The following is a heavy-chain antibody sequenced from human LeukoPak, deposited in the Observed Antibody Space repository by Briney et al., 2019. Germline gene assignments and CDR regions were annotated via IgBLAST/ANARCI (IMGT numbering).Heavy chain of an antibody. D-gene: IGHD6-6*01. Sequence: GASVKVSCKASGYTFTGYYMHWVRQAPGQGLEWMGRINPNSGGTNYAQKFQGRVTTTRDTSISTAYMELSRLRSDDTAVYYCARDGSSSYYFDYWGQGTLVTVSS. V-gene: IGHV1-2*06. CDR2: INPNSGGT. CDR3: ARDGSSSYYFDY. CDR1: GYTFTGYY. J-gene: IGHJ4*02.